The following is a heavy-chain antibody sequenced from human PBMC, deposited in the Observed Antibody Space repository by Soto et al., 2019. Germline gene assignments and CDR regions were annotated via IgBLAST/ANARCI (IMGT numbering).Heavy chain of an antibody. CDR3: ARGGIVVVPARGWFDP. V-gene: IGHV4-31*03. CDR2: IHHSGST. J-gene: IGHJ5*02. CDR1: GGSISSGGYY. D-gene: IGHD2-2*01. Sequence: SETLSLTCNVSGGSISSGGYYWTWIRQHPGKGLEWIGNIHHSGSTFYNPSLKSRVSISVDTSKNQFSLKLSSVTAADTAVYYCARGGIVVVPARGWFDPWGQGTLVTVSS.